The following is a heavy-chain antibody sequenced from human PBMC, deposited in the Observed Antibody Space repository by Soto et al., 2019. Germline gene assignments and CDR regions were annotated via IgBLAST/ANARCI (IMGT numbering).Heavy chain of an antibody. D-gene: IGHD4-17*01. J-gene: IGHJ2*01. V-gene: IGHV4-30-4*01. CDR3: ARDGGGGSTGTVTTPLWYFDL. CDR1: GGSISSGDYY. CDR2: IYYSGST. Sequence: QVQLQESGPGLVKPSQTLSLTCTVSGGSISSGDYYWSWIRQPPGKGLEWIGYIYYSGSTYYNPSLKRRVTISVDTSKNQFSLKLSSVTAADTAVYYCARDGGGGSTGTVTTPLWYFDLWGRGTLVTVSS.